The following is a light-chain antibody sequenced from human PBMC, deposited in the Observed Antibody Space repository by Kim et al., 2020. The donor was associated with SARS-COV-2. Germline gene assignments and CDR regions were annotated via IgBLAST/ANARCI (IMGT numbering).Light chain of an antibody. Sequence: ETVMTQSPATLSVSPGERATLSCRASQSVSTNLAWYQHKPGQAPRLLIFVASTRATGIPARFSGRGSGTEFTLTISSLQFEDFAIYYCKQYYNWPPWTFAQGTTVDIK. CDR3: KQYYNWPPWT. V-gene: IGKV3-15*01. CDR2: VAS. CDR1: QSVSTN. J-gene: IGKJ1*01.